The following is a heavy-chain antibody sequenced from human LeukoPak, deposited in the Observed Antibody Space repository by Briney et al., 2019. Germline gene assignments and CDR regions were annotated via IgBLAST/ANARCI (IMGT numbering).Heavy chain of an antibody. Sequence: GGSLRLSCAASGFTFSDYYMSWIRQAPGKGLEWVSVISGSGDSTYYADSVKGRFTISRDISKNTLYLQMKSLRAGDTAVYYCAKDKTYDDFWSGHDAFDIWGQGTMVTVSS. CDR2: ISGSGDST. V-gene: IGHV3-23*01. CDR1: GFTFSDYY. J-gene: IGHJ3*02. D-gene: IGHD3-3*01. CDR3: AKDKTYDDFWSGHDAFDI.